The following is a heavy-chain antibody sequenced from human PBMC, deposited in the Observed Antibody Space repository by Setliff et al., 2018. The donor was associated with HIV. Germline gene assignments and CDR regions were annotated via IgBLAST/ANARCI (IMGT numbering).Heavy chain of an antibody. CDR2: INPSVGST. CDR1: GYTFTTYY. V-gene: IGHV1-46*01. CDR3: ARDPLDGDGPFDY. J-gene: IGHJ4*02. Sequence: ASVMVSCKASGYTFTTYYMHWVRQAPGQGLEWMAVINPSVGSTNFAQMFQGRVTMTRDTSTSTVYMELSSLRSEDTAVYYCARDPLDGDGPFDYWGQGTLVTVSS. D-gene: IGHD7-27*01.